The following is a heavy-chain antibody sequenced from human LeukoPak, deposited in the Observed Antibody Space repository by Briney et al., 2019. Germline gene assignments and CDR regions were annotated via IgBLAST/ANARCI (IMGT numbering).Heavy chain of an antibody. Sequence: SETLSLTCTVSGGPVSSGSYYWSWIRQPPGKGLEWIGYIYYSGSTNYNPSLKSRVTISVDTSKNQFSLKLSSVTAADTAVYYCARGAVLFDYWGQGTLVTVSS. CDR1: GGPVSSGSYY. CDR2: IYYSGST. CDR3: ARGAVLFDY. D-gene: IGHD6-19*01. J-gene: IGHJ4*02. V-gene: IGHV4-61*01.